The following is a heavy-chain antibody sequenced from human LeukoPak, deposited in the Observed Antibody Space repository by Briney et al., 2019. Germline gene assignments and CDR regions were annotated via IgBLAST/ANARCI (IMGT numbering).Heavy chain of an antibody. Sequence: SGPALVKPTQTLTLTCTFSGFSLSTSGMCVSWIRQPPGKALEWLALIDWDDDKYYSTSLKTRLTISKDTSKNQVVLTMTNMDPVDTATYYCARTLHSSGWEEAFDIWGQGTMVTVSS. J-gene: IGHJ3*02. V-gene: IGHV2-70*01. CDR2: IDWDDDK. CDR1: GFSLSTSGMC. CDR3: ARTLHSSGWEEAFDI. D-gene: IGHD6-19*01.